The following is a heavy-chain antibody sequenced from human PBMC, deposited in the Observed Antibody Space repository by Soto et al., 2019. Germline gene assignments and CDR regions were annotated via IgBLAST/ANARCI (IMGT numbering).Heavy chain of an antibody. CDR3: AREIGGYDSSTSYGLDV. D-gene: IGHD5-12*01. J-gene: IGHJ6*02. Sequence: SETLSFTCSVAGGSISIVGHSWSWIRQQPGKGMGWSGYIYDSASPDYNPSLKSRVTISVDRSKSQFSLNLTSVTAADTAIYYFAREIGGYDSSTSYGLDVWGQGTTVTV. CDR2: IYDSASP. CDR1: GGSISIVGHS. V-gene: IGHV4-31*03.